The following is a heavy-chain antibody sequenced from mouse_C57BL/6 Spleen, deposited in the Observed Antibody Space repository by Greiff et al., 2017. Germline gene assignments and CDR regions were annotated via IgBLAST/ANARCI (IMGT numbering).Heavy chain of an antibody. J-gene: IGHJ1*03. CDR1: GYAFTNYL. CDR3: ARSTGYFDV. V-gene: IGHV1-54*01. D-gene: IGHD2-1*01. CDR2: INPGSGGT. Sequence: QVQLQQSGAELVRPGTSVKVSCKASGYAFTNYLIEWVKQRPGQGLEWIGVINPGSGGTNYNEKFKGKATLTADKSSSTAYMQLSSLTSEDSAVYFCARSTGYFDVWGTGTTVTVSS.